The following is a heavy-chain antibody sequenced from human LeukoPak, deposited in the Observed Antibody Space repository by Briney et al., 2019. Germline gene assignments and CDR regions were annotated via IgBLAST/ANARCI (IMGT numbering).Heavy chain of an antibody. Sequence: SETLSLTCSVSGDSISRSDSYWDWIRQPPGKGLEWIETLYYTGRIYYSPSFQSRVTMSVDTSTNQFSLNLRSVTAADTAVYYCARRRYYDGSGYLEWGQGTLLSVSS. D-gene: IGHD3-22*01. J-gene: IGHJ1*01. V-gene: IGHV4-39*01. CDR2: LYYTGRI. CDR1: GDSISRSDSY. CDR3: ARRRYYDGSGYLE.